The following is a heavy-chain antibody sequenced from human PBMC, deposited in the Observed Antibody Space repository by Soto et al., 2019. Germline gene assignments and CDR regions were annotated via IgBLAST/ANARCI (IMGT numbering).Heavy chain of an antibody. CDR2: ISLRHHST. CDR3: ARELYSCGDECPYYMDY. J-gene: IGHJ4*02. V-gene: IGHV1-46*01. CDR1: GYTFVDYF. Sequence: GASVKVSCKTSGYTFVDYFIHWVRQAPGQGLEWMGIISLRHHSTSYAQKFQDRLSVTRDPSSTTIYMELSSLRSEDTAVYYCARELYSCGDECPYYMDYWGQGTPVTVSS. D-gene: IGHD2-21*01.